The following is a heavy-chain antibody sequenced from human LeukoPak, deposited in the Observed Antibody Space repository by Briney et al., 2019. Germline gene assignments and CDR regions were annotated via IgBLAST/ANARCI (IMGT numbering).Heavy chain of an antibody. J-gene: IGHJ3*02. Sequence: SETLSLTCTVSGGSISSYYWSWIRQPPGKGLEWIGYIYYSGSTNYNPSLKSRVTISVDTSKNQFSLKLSSVTAADTAVYYCARGIRVGYCGGDCYSQDAFDIWGQGTMVTVSS. CDR3: ARGIRVGYCGGDCYSQDAFDI. V-gene: IGHV4-59*08. D-gene: IGHD2-21*02. CDR2: IYYSGST. CDR1: GGSISSYY.